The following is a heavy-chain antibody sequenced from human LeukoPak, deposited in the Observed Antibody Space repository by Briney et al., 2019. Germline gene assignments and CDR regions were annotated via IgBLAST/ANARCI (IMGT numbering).Heavy chain of an antibody. Sequence: SETLSLTCAVYGGSFSGYYWSWIRQPPGKGLEWIGEINHSGSTNYNPSLKSRVTISVDTSKNQFSLKLSSATAADTAVYYCARESSMITFGGVIPNDAFDIWGQGTMVTVSS. D-gene: IGHD3-16*02. J-gene: IGHJ3*02. CDR3: ARESSMITFGGVIPNDAFDI. V-gene: IGHV4-34*01. CDR1: GGSFSGYY. CDR2: INHSGST.